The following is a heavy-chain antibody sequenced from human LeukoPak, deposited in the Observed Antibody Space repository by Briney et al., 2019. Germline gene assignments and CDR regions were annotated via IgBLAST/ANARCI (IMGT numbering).Heavy chain of an antibody. CDR3: VKDHRRFHGTTEFDP. J-gene: IGHJ5*02. CDR2: ISGSGGST. V-gene: IGHV3-23*01. CDR1: GFTFSSDS. D-gene: IGHD1-1*01. Sequence: PGGSLRLSCAASGFTFSSDSMSWVRQAPGKGLEWVSTISGSGGSTYYADSVKGRFTISRDNSKNTLSLQMNSLRAEDTAVYYCVKDHRRFHGTTEFDPWGQGTLVTVSS.